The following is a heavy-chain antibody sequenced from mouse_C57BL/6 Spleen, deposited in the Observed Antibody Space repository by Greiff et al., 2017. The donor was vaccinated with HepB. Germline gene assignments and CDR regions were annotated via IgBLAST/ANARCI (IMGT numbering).Heavy chain of an antibody. V-gene: IGHV1-50*01. Sequence: QVQLQQPGAELVKPGASVKLSCKASGYTFTSYWMQWVKQRPGQGLEWIGEIDPSDSYTNYNQKFKGKATLTVDTSSSTAYMQLSSLTSEDSAVYYCARRGGKGDYAMDYWGQGTSVTVSS. J-gene: IGHJ4*01. CDR3: ARRGGKGDYAMDY. CDR2: IDPSDSYT. CDR1: GYTFTSYW.